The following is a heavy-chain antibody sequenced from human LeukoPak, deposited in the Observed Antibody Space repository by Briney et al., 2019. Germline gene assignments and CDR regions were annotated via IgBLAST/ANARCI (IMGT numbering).Heavy chain of an antibody. D-gene: IGHD2-2*01. CDR3: ARSYIWVPAAISGDWFDP. CDR2: MNPNSGNT. J-gene: IGHJ5*02. V-gene: IGHV1-8*03. Sequence: ASVKVSCKASGYTFTSYDINWVRQATGQGLEWMGWMNPNSGNTGYAQKFQGRVTITRNTSISTAYMELSSLRSEDTAVYYCARSYIWVPAAISGDWFDPWGQGTLVTVSS. CDR1: GYTFTSYD.